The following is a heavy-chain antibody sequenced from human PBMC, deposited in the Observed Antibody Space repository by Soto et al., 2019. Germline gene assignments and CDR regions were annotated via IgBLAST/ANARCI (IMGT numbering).Heavy chain of an antibody. D-gene: IGHD1-20*01. CDR2: IWYDGSNK. CDR3: ARRNWNYDYYYGMDV. J-gene: IGHJ6*02. V-gene: IGHV3-33*01. CDR1: GFTFGTYG. Sequence: GGSLRLSCAASGFTFGTYGMHWVRQAPGKGLEWVAVIWYDGSNKYYADSVKGRFTISRDNSKNTLYLQMNSLRAEDTAVYYCARRNWNYDYYYGMDVWGQGTTVTVSS.